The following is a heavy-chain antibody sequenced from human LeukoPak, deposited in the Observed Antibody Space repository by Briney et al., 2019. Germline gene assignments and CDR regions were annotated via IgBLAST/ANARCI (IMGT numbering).Heavy chain of an antibody. CDR2: ISAYNGNT. V-gene: IGHV1-18*01. CDR1: GYTFTSYG. J-gene: IGHJ5*02. CDR3: ARLVVVPAAQNWFDP. Sequence: ASVKVSCKASGYTFTSYGISWVRQAPGQGLEWMGWISAYNGNTNYAQKLQGRVTMTTDTSTSTAYMELRSLRSDDTAVYYCARLVVVPAAQNWFDPWGQGTLVTVSS. D-gene: IGHD2-2*01.